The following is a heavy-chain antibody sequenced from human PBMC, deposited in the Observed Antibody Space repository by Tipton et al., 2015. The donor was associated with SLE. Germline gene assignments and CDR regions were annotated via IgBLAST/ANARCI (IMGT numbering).Heavy chain of an antibody. CDR2: IRYNGNNK. CDR1: GFTFSGYG. V-gene: IGHV3-30*02. D-gene: IGHD6-13*01. Sequence: SLRLSCTASGFTFSGYGMHWVRQAPGKGLAWVAFIRYNGNNKYYADSVKGRFTIPRDNSKNTVYLQLNSLRAEDTAVYYCAKDGSYSSTSWYFPWYFDLWGRGTRATVSS. J-gene: IGHJ2*01. CDR3: AKDGSYSSTSWYFPWYFDL.